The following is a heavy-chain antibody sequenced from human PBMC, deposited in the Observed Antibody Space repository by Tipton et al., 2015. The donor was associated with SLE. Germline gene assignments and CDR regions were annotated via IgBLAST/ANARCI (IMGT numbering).Heavy chain of an antibody. CDR2: IDPSDSYT. Sequence: QLVQSGAEVKKPGESLRISCKVSGNSFTSYWINWVRQMPGKGLEWMGRIDPSDSYTNYSPSFQGHVTFSADQSISTAYLQWSSLKASDTAMYYCARRKARNYYGMDVWGQGTTVTVSS. J-gene: IGHJ6*02. CDR3: ARRKARNYYGMDV. V-gene: IGHV5-10-1*01. CDR1: GNSFTSYW.